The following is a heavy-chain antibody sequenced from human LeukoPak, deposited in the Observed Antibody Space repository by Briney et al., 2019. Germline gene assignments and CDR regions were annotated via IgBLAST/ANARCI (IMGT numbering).Heavy chain of an antibody. J-gene: IGHJ6*02. CDR3: AGSSSSSDYYYYGMDV. Sequence: PGGSLRLSCAASGFTFSSYGMHWVRQAPGKGLEWVAVISYDGSNKYYADSVKGRFTISRDNSKNTLYLQMNSLRAEDTAVYYCAGSSSSSDYYYYGMDVWGQGTTVTVSS. CDR1: GFTFSSYG. D-gene: IGHD6-6*01. CDR2: ISYDGSNK. V-gene: IGHV3-30*03.